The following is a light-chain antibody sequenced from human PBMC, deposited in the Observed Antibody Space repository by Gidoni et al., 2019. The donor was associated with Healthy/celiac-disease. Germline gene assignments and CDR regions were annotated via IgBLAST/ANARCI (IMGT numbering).Light chain of an antibody. Sequence: QSPSSLSASVGDRVCITCRASQSISSYLNWYQQKPGKAPKLLIYAASSLQSGVPSRFSGSGSGTDFTLTISSLQPEDFATYYCQQSYSTPLTFXGXTKVEIK. J-gene: IGKJ4*01. V-gene: IGKV1-39*01. CDR3: QQSYSTPLT. CDR2: AAS. CDR1: QSISSY.